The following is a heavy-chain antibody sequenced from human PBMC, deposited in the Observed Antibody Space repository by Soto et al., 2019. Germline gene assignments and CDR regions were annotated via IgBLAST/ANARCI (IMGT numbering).Heavy chain of an antibody. Sequence: EFQLVESGGGLVQPGGSVRLSCAASGFTFSASSMHWVRQAAGKGLEWLGRIRSKANNYATVYSEVLKGRSIISRDDSQDTMFQEMNNLRTVDTAMYYCAIEGAGFGYWGQGTLVTVSS. CDR2: IRSKANNYAT. V-gene: IGHV3-73*01. J-gene: IGHJ4*02. D-gene: IGHD1-26*01. CDR3: AIEGAGFGY. CDR1: GFTFSASS.